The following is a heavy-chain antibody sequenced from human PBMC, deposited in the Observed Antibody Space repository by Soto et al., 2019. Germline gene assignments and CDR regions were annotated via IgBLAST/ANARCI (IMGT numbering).Heavy chain of an antibody. D-gene: IGHD6-13*01. CDR3: ARDHSSSWADAFDI. CDR2: ISYDGSNK. V-gene: IGHV3-30-3*01. Sequence: QVQLVESGGGVVQPGRSLRLSCAASGFTFSSYAMHRVRQAPGKGLEWVAVISYDGSNKYYADSVKGRFTISRDNSKNTLYLQMNSLRAEDTAVYYCARDHSSSWADAFDIWGQGTMVTVSS. J-gene: IGHJ3*02. CDR1: GFTFSSYA.